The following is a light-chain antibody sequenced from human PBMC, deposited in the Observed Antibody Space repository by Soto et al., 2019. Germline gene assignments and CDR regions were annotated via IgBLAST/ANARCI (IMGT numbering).Light chain of an antibody. CDR2: DAS. CDR3: PQHHSASIT. V-gene: IGKV1-27*01. Sequence: DIQMTQSPSSLSASVGDRVTITCRASQGIGNYLAWYQQKPGKVPKNLIYDASTLQSVVPSQYTGSGSWTDLTVTISCLKPPVVATCSSPQHHSASITFGLRTKV. CDR1: QGIGNY. J-gene: IGKJ1*01.